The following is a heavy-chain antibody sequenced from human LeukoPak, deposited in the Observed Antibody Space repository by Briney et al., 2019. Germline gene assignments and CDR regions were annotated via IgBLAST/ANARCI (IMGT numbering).Heavy chain of an antibody. V-gene: IGHV3-9*01. Sequence: PGGSLRLSCAASGFTFDDYAMHWVRQAPGKGLEWVSGISWNSGAIGYADSVKGRFTLPRDNAKNSLYLQMNSLRAEDTALYYCARGYCSGASCYDFDYWGQGTLVTVSS. J-gene: IGHJ4*02. CDR1: GFTFDDYA. CDR3: ARGYCSGASCYDFDY. D-gene: IGHD2-15*01. CDR2: ISWNSGAI.